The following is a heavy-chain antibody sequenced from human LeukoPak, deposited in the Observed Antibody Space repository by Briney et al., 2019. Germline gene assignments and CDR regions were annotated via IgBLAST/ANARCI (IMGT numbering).Heavy chain of an antibody. D-gene: IGHD3-10*01. J-gene: IGHJ6*04. V-gene: IGHV1-3*01. CDR1: GYTFTNYA. Sequence: GASVKVSCKASGYTFTNYAIHWVRQAPGQRLEWMGWINAANSNTKYSQQFQGRVTITRDTSASTAYMEMRSLKSEDTAVYYCARAHQPLWFGDLRVYAMDVGGKGTTVTVS. CDR3: ARAHQPLWFGDLRVYAMDV. CDR2: INAANSNT.